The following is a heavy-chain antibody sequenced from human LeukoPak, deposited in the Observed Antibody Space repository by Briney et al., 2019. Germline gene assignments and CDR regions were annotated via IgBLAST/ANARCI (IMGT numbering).Heavy chain of an antibody. CDR3: ARDFPYYYDISGYYLDY. D-gene: IGHD3-22*01. Sequence: PGGSLRLSCAASGFTFSSYSMNWVRQAPGKGLEWVSSISSSSSYIYYADSVKGRFTTSRDNAKNSLYLQMNSLRAEDTAVYYCARDFPYYYDISGYYLDYWGQGTLVTVSS. V-gene: IGHV3-21*01. CDR2: ISSSSSYI. CDR1: GFTFSSYS. J-gene: IGHJ4*02.